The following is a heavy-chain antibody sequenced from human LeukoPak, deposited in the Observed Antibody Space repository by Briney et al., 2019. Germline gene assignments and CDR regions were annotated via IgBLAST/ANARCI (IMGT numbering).Heavy chain of an antibody. D-gene: IGHD5-24*01. J-gene: IGHJ3*02. CDR3: ARGERRDGYNWYAFDI. CDR1: GGSFSGYY. Sequence: SETLSLTCAVYGGSFSGYYWSWIRQPPGKGLEWIGEINHSGSTNYNPSLKSRVTISVDTSKNQFSLKLSSVTAADTAVYYCARGERRDGYNWYAFDIWGQGTMVTVSS. CDR2: INHSGST. V-gene: IGHV4-34*01.